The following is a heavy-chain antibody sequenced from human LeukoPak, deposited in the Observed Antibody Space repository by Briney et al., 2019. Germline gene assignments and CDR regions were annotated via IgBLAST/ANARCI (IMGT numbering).Heavy chain of an antibody. V-gene: IGHV3-48*03. J-gene: IGHJ6*04. Sequence: GGCLRLSCAASGFTFSSYEMNWVRQAPGKGLGWVSYISSSGSTIYYADSVKGRFTISRDNAKNSLYLQMNSLRAEDTAVYYCAREAVARNYYYYYGMDVWSKGTTVTASS. CDR3: AREAVARNYYYYYGMDV. CDR1: GFTFSSYE. D-gene: IGHD6-19*01. CDR2: ISSSGSTI.